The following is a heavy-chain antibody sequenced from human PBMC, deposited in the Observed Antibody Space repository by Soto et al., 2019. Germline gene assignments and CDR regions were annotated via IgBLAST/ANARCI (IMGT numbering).Heavy chain of an antibody. V-gene: IGHV1-24*01. CDR1: GYTLPELS. CDR3: ATETLMSGLNGYWFDP. J-gene: IGHJ5*02. D-gene: IGHD3-3*01. CDR2: FDHEDGET. Sequence: ASVKGSFKVSGYTLPELSMPWVRQAPGKGLEWMGGFDHEDGETSYAQKFQGRVTMTEDTSTDTAYMELSSLRSEDTAVYYCATETLMSGLNGYWFDPWGQGTLVTVS.